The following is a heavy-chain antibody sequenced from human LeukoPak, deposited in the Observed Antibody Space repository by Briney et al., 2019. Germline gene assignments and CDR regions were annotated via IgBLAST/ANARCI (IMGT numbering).Heavy chain of an antibody. CDR3: ARDLGYSSSPDY. V-gene: IGHV3-21*01. J-gene: IGHJ4*02. Sequence: PGGSLRLSCAASGFTFSSYEMNWVRQAPGKGLEWVSSISSSSSYIYYADSVKGRFTISRDNAKNSLYLQMNSLRAEDTAVYYCARDLGYSSSPDYWGQGTLVTVSS. CDR2: ISSSSSYI. CDR1: GFTFSSYE. D-gene: IGHD6-13*01.